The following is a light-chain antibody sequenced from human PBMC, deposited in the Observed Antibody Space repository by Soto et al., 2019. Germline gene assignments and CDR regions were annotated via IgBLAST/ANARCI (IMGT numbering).Light chain of an antibody. Sequence: EIVMTQSPATLSVSPGERATLSCRASQSVSTNLAWYQQKPGQAPRLLIYDASTSATGLPARFSGSGSGTEFTLTISSLQSEDFGVYYCHQYNNWPINFGQGTRLEI. CDR1: QSVSTN. CDR3: HQYNNWPIN. J-gene: IGKJ5*01. CDR2: DAS. V-gene: IGKV3-15*01.